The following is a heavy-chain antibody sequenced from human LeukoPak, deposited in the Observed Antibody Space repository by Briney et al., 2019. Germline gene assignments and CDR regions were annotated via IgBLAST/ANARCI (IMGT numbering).Heavy chain of an antibody. CDR2: IYYSGST. Sequence: SETLSLTCAVYGGSFSGYYWSWIRQPPGKGLEWIGYIYYSGSTNYNPSLKSRVTISVDTSKNQFSLKLSSVTAADTAVYYCARHKRYCSSTSCYNWFDPWGQGTLVTVSS. V-gene: IGHV4-59*08. CDR1: GGSFSGYY. D-gene: IGHD2-2*01. CDR3: ARHKRYCSSTSCYNWFDP. J-gene: IGHJ5*02.